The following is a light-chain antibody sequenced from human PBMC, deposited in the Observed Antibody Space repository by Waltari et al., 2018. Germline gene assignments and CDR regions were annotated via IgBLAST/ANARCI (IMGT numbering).Light chain of an antibody. Sequence: QSVLTQPPSVSGTPGQRVTISCSGSTSNIGAGHDVHWYQHLPGTAPKLLIYGNKHRPSGVPDRFPGSKSGTSASLAITGLRADDEADYFCQSFDNMLSGGVVFGGGTKLAVL. CDR3: QSFDNMLSGGVV. V-gene: IGLV1-40*01. J-gene: IGLJ2*01. CDR1: TSNIGAGHD. CDR2: GNK.